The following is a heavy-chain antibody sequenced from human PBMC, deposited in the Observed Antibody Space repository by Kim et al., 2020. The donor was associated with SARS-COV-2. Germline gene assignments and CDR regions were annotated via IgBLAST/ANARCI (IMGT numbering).Heavy chain of an antibody. CDR3: AKVHSSSWPDPFDS. D-gene: IGHD6-13*01. CDR2: MSGSGLAI. V-gene: IGHV3-23*01. J-gene: IGHJ4*02. Sequence: GGSLRLSCETSGFFFTNYGMSWVRQTPGKALEWVATMSGSGLAIFYADAVKGRFTISRDNYKDTVFLQMNSLRGEDTATYYCAKVHSSSWPDPFDSWGQGTPVIVSS. CDR1: GFFFTNYG.